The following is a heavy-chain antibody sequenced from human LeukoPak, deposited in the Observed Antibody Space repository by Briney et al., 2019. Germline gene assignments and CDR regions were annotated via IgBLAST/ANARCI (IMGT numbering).Heavy chain of an antibody. CDR1: GGTISSCSYY. CDR2: IYTSGST. V-gene: IGHV4-61*09. D-gene: IGHD6-19*01. CDR3: AREVRAVADSPYYYYMDV. Sequence: SETLSLTCNVSGGTISSCSYYWSWIRQPPGKGLEWIGHIYTSGSTNYNPSLKRRVTISKDTSKNQFSLKLSSVTAADTAMYYCAREVRAVADSPYYYYMDVWGKGTTVTISS. J-gene: IGHJ6*03.